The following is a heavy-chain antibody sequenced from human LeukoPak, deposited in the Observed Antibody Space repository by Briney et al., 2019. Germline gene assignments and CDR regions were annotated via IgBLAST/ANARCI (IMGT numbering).Heavy chain of an antibody. Sequence: GGSLRLSCAASGFTFSSYAMSWVRQAPGKGLEWVSAISASGGSTYYADSVKGRFTISRDNSKNTLYLQMNSLRAEDTAVYYCAKDPVDTAMVTGFDYWGQGTLVTVSS. CDR3: AKDPVDTAMVTGFDY. V-gene: IGHV3-23*01. CDR1: GFTFSSYA. CDR2: ISASGGST. D-gene: IGHD5-18*01. J-gene: IGHJ4*02.